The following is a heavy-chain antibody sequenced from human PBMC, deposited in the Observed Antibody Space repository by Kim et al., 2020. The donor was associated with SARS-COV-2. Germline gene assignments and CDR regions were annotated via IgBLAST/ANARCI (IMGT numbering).Heavy chain of an antibody. Sequence: ASVKVSCKASGYTFTGYYMHWVRQAPGQGLEWMGWINPNSGGTNYAQKFQGRVTMTRDTSISTAYMELSRLRSDDTAVYYCARVAWFGFGEGYFDCWGQGTLGTVSS. J-gene: IGHJ4*02. CDR3: ARVAWFGFGEGYFDC. V-gene: IGHV1-2*02. CDR1: GYTFTGYY. CDR2: INPNSGGT. D-gene: IGHD3-10*01.